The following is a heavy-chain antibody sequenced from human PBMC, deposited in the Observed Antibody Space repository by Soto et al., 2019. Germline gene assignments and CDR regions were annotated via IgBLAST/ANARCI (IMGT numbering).Heavy chain of an antibody. CDR1: GYSFTSYW. Sequence: PGESLKISCKGSGYSFTSYWISWVRQMPGKGLEWMGRIDPSDSYTNYSPSFQGHVTISADKSIGTAYLQWSSLKASDTAMYYCARPYCSSTSCYGDYYYYYGMDVWGQGTTVTVSS. CDR2: IDPSDSYT. D-gene: IGHD2-2*01. CDR3: ARPYCSSTSCYGDYYYYYGMDV. V-gene: IGHV5-10-1*01. J-gene: IGHJ6*02.